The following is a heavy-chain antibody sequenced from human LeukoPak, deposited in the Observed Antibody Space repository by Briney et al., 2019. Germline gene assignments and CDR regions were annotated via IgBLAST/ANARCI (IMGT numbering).Heavy chain of an antibody. Sequence: GGSLRLSCAASGFTFSSYSMNWVRQAPGKGLEWVSYISSSSSTIYYADSVKGRFTISRANAKNSLYLQMNSLRAEDTAVYHCARALYNWNDEGFDYWGQGTLVTVSS. CDR3: ARALYNWNDEGFDY. CDR2: ISSSSSTI. CDR1: GFTFSSYS. V-gene: IGHV3-48*01. D-gene: IGHD1-1*01. J-gene: IGHJ4*02.